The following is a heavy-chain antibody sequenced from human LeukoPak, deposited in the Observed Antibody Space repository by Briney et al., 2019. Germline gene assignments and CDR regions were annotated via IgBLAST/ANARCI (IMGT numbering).Heavy chain of an antibody. CDR3: ARDLVTVTKGFDI. Sequence: SETLSLTCAVSADSFSSHYWTWIRQAPGKGRECIGYISYIGSTHYNPSLKSRVTISIDTSKNQFSLKLSSVTAADTAVYYCARDLVTVTKGFDIWGQGTMVSVSS. J-gene: IGHJ3*02. V-gene: IGHV4-59*11. CDR2: ISYIGST. D-gene: IGHD4-17*01. CDR1: ADSFSSHY.